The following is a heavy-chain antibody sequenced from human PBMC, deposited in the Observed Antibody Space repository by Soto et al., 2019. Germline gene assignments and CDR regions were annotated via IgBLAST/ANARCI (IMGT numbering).Heavy chain of an antibody. CDR1: GYTFTSYD. V-gene: IGHV1-8*01. CDR3: ARATHGRLWRDDAFDI. Sequence: QVQLVQSGAEVKKPGASVKVSCKASGYTFTSYDINWVRQATGQGLEWMGWMNPNSGNTGYAQKFQGRVTMTRNTSISTAYMELSSLRSEDTAVYYCARATHGRLWRDDAFDIWGQGTMVTVSS. D-gene: IGHD3-16*01. J-gene: IGHJ3*02. CDR2: MNPNSGNT.